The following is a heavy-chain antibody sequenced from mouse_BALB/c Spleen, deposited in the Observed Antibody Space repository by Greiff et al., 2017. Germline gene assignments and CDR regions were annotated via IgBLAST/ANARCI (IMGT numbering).Heavy chain of an antibody. D-gene: IGHD2-10*02. Sequence: EVMLVESGGGLVQPGGSLKLSCAASGFTFSSYTMSWVRQTPEKRLEWVAYISNGGGSTYYPDTVKGRFTISRDNAKNTLYLQMSSLKSEDTAMYYCARPPYGSRGGWFAYWGQGTLVTVSA. CDR2: ISNGGGST. CDR3: ARPPYGSRGGWFAY. V-gene: IGHV5-12-2*01. CDR1: GFTFSSYT. J-gene: IGHJ3*01.